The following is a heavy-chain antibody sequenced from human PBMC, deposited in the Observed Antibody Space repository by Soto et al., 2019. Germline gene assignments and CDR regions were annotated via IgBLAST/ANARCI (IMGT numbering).Heavy chain of an antibody. CDR2: ISAYDGNT. CDR1: GYIFTNYG. CDR3: TRDEVERAPSY. V-gene: IGHV1-18*01. J-gene: IGHJ4*02. Sequence: QVQLVQSGAEVKKPGASVKVSCKASGYIFTNYGISWVRQAPGQGLEWMGWISAYDGNTHYAQKFQGRVTLTTDASTSTAYMEVRSLRSDDTAVYYCTRDEVERAPSYWGQGVLVTVSS. D-gene: IGHD2-15*01.